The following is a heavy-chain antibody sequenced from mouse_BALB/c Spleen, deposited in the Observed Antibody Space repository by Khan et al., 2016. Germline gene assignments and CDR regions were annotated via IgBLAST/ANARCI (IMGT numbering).Heavy chain of an antibody. CDR2: ISSGGSA. CDR1: GFTFSTYA. CDR3: ASKVYYFDY. J-gene: IGHJ2*01. Sequence: EVELVESGGGLVKPGGSLKLSCAASGFTFSTYAMSWVRQTPEKRQEWVVSISSGGSAFYPDILKGRFTISRDNARNILYLQMSSLRSEDTAMYYCASKVYYFDYWGQGTTLTVSS. V-gene: IGHV5-6-5*01.